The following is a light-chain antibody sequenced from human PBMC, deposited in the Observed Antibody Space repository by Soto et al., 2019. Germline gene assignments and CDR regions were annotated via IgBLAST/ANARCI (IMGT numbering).Light chain of an antibody. CDR2: EVN. CDR3: CSYAGSSIVV. CDR1: SSDVGSYKL. Sequence: QSALTQPASVSGSPGQSITISCTGTSSDVGSYKLVSWYQQHPGKAPKLMIYEVNKRPSGVSNRFSGSKSGNTASLTISGLQAEDEADYYCCSYAGSSIVVFGGGTQLTVL. V-gene: IGLV2-23*02. J-gene: IGLJ2*01.